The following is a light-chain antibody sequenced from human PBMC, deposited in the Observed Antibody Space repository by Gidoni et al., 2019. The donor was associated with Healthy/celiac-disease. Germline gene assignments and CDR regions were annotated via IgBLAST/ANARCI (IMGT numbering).Light chain of an antibody. CDR2: KAS. CDR1: QSISSR. CDR3: QQYNSYWYT. Sequence: DIQMTPSPSTLSASVGDRVTITCRASQSISSRLAWYQQKPGKAPKLLIYKASSLESGVPSRFSGSGSGTEFTLTISSLQPDDFATYYCQQYNSYWYTFGQXTKLEIK. V-gene: IGKV1-5*03. J-gene: IGKJ2*01.